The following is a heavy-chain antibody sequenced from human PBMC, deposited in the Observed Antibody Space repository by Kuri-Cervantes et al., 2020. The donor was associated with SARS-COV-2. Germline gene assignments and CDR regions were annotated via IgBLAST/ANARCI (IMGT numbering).Heavy chain of an antibody. CDR1: GGSISSSSYY. CDR2: IYYSGST. Sequence: SETLSLTCTVSGGSISSSSYYWGWIRQPPGKGLEWIGSIYYSGSTYYNPSLKSRVTISVDTSKNQFSLKLNSVTPEDTAVYYCARDPKIAARLRYYYYGMDVWGQGTTVTVSS. J-gene: IGHJ6*02. D-gene: IGHD6-6*01. CDR3: ARDPKIAARLRYYYYGMDV. V-gene: IGHV4-39*02.